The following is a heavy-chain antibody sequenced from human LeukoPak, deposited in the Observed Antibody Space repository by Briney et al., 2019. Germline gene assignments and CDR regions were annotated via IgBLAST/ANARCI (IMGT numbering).Heavy chain of an antibody. V-gene: IGHV3-7*01. CDR1: GFTFSSYW. J-gene: IGHJ4*02. CDR2: IQKDGSEK. CDR3: ARHLSGVTGYTYGRGIDY. Sequence: PGGSLRLPCAASGFTFSSYWMSWVRQAPGKGLEWVANIQKDGSEKYYVDSGKGRFTISRDNAKTSLYLQMNSLRAEDTAVYYCARHLSGVTGYTYGRGIDYWGQGTLVTVSS. D-gene: IGHD5-18*01.